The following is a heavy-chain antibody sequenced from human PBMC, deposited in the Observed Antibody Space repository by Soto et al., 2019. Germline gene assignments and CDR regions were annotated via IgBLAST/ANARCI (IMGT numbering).Heavy chain of an antibody. CDR2: INPSGGST. V-gene: IGHV1-46*01. J-gene: IGHJ5*02. Sequence: QVQLVQSGAEVKKPGASVKVSCKASGYTFTSYYMHWVRQAPGQGLEWMGIINPSGGSTSYAQKFQGRVTMTRDTSTSTVYMELSSRRSEDAAVYYCARGLPFSSSCQPEKFDPWGQGTLVTVSS. CDR3: ARGLPFSSSCQPEKFDP. CDR1: GYTFTSYY. D-gene: IGHD2-2*01.